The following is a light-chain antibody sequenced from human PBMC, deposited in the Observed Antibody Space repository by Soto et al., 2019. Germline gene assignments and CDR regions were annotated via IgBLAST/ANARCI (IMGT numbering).Light chain of an antibody. V-gene: IGKV4-1*01. CDR1: QSVLFTSNNKNY. Sequence: DIVMTQSPDSLAVSLGERATINCESSQSVLFTSNNKNYLAWYQQKPGKAPKLLIYAASTLQIGVPSRFSGSGSGTEFTLTISSLQSEDFAVYYCQQYNNWPQITYGQGTRLEIK. J-gene: IGKJ5*01. CDR3: QQYNNWPQIT. CDR2: AAS.